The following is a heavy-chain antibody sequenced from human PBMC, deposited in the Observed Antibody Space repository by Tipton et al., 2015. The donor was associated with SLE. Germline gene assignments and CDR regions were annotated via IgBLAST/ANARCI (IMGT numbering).Heavy chain of an antibody. CDR3: ARVSYYDSSGYYDAFDI. CDR1: GGSFSGYY. D-gene: IGHD3-22*01. CDR2: IYYSVST. V-gene: IGHV4-59*01. J-gene: IGHJ3*02. Sequence: TLSLTCAVYGGSFSGYYWSWIRQPPGKGLEGIGYIYYSVSTNYNPSLKSRVTISVDTSKNQFSLKLSSVTAADTAVYYCARVSYYDSSGYYDAFDIWGEG.